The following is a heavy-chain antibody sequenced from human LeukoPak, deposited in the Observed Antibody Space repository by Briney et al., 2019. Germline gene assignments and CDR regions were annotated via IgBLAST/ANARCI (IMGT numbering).Heavy chain of an antibody. V-gene: IGHV3-9*01. CDR3: VKDFGQTTAAIAY. D-gene: IGHD2-2*01. CDR1: GFPFDDYA. J-gene: IGHJ4*02. CDR2: IRWSTDSV. Sequence: GGSLRLSCAASGFPFDDYAMHWVRQAPGKGLEWVSGIRWSTDSVGYADSVRGRLTTSRDKAKNSLYLQMNSLRAEDTALYYCVKDFGQTTAAIAYWGQGTLVTVSS.